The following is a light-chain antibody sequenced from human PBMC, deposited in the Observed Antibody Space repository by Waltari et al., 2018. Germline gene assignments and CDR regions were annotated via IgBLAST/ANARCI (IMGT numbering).Light chain of an antibody. CDR3: GSWINSLSTVV. CDR2: DNN. V-gene: IGLV1-51*01. J-gene: IGLJ2*01. CDR1: IGNNY. Sequence: QSVLTQPPSVSAAPGKMASISCPGDIGNNYVSWYQQVPGTAPKLVIHDNNKRPSGTPDRFTASKSATSATLVITGLQTGDEADYFCGSWINSLSTVVFGGRTKLTVL.